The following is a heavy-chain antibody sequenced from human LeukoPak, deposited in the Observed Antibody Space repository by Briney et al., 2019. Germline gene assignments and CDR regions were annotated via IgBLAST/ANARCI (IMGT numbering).Heavy chain of an antibody. CDR2: ISSSSSYI. J-gene: IGHJ5*02. Sequence: GGSLTLSCAASGCSFSSYSMNWVRQAPGKGLEWVSSISSSSSYIYYPDSVKGRFTISRNNAKNSLYLQMNSLRAADTAVYYCERDLACTGGDNWFDPWGQGTLVTVSS. CDR3: ERDLACTGGDNWFDP. CDR1: GCSFSSYS. D-gene: IGHD2-8*02. V-gene: IGHV3-21*01.